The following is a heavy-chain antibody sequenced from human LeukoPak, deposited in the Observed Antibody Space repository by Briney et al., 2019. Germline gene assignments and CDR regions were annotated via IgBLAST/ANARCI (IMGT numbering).Heavy chain of an antibody. CDR3: ARAETYYYGSGSSNWFDP. V-gene: IGHV4-59*08. CDR2: IFYSGTT. D-gene: IGHD3-10*01. Sequence: SETLSLICTVSGGSISSYYWSWIRQPPGKGLEWIGYIFYSGTTIYNPSLKSRVTISVDTSNNQFSLKLSSVTAADTAIYFCARAETYYYGSGSSNWFDPWGQGTLVTVSS. CDR1: GGSISSYY. J-gene: IGHJ5*02.